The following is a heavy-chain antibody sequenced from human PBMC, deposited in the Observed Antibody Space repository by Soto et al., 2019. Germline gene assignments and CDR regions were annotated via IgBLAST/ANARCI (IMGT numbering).Heavy chain of an antibody. D-gene: IGHD2-15*01. CDR1: GYTFTSYA. CDR2: INAGNGNT. Sequence: ASVKVSCKASGYTFTSYAMHWVRQAPGQRLEWMGWINAGNGNTKYSQKFQGRVTITRDTSASTAYMELSSLRSEDTAVYYCARGGGCSSGSCNLRQDAFDIWGQGTMVTVSS. J-gene: IGHJ3*02. CDR3: ARGGGCSSGSCNLRQDAFDI. V-gene: IGHV1-3*01.